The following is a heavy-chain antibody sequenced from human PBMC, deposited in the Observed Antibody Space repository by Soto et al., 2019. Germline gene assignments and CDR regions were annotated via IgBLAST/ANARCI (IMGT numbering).Heavy chain of an antibody. V-gene: IGHV3-30-3*01. CDR2: ISYDGSNK. D-gene: IGHD5-12*01. J-gene: IGHJ4*02. Sequence: PGGSLRLSCAASGFTFSSYAMHWVRQAPGKGLEWVAVISYDGSNKYYADSVKGRFTISRDNSKNTLYLQMNSLRAEDTAVYYCARDHEGTHVDIVATITYDYWGQGTLVTVSS. CDR1: GFTFSSYA. CDR3: ARDHEGTHVDIVATITYDY.